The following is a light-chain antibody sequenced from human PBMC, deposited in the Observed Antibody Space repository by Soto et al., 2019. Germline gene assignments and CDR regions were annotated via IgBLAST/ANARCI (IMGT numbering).Light chain of an antibody. CDR3: QQYNSYSPYT. CDR2: DAS. CDR1: QSISSW. V-gene: IGKV1-5*01. J-gene: IGKJ2*01. Sequence: DIQMTQSPSTLSASVGDRVTITCRASQSISSWLAGCQQKPGKAPKLLIYDASSLESGVPSRFSGSGSGTEFTLTISSLQPDDFATYYCQQYNSYSPYTFGQGTKLEIK.